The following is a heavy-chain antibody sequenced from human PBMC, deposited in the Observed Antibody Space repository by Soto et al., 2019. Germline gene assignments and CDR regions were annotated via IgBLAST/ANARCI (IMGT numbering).Heavy chain of an antibody. CDR3: ARQYYDILTGYPIYFDY. CDR2: IYYSGST. D-gene: IGHD3-9*01. Sequence: SETLSLTCTVSVGSTSTYYWGWIRQPQEKGMEWLGYIYYSGSTNYNPSLQNRITLSVDSSKNQFSLKLSSVTAADTAVYFCARQYYDILTGYPIYFDYWGQGNLGTVS. CDR1: VGSTSTYY. J-gene: IGHJ4*02. V-gene: IGHV4-59*01.